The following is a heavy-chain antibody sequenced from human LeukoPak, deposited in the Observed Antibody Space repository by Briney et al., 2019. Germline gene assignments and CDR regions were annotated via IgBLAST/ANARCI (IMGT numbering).Heavy chain of an antibody. CDR2: ISSSGSTI. J-gene: IGHJ6*02. D-gene: IGHD6-19*01. CDR3: ASSSGWYSNGMDV. V-gene: IGHV3-48*03. CDR1: GFTFSSYE. Sequence: GGSLRLSCAASGFTFSSYEMNWVRQAPGKGLEWVSYISSSGSTIYYADSVKGRFTISRDNAKNSLYLQMNSLRAEDTAVYYCASSSGWYSNGMDVWGQGTTVTVSS.